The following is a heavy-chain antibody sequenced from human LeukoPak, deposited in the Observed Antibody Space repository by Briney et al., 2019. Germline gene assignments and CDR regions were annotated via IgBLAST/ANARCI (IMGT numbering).Heavy chain of an antibody. Sequence: VASVKVSCKASGGTFSRYAISWVRQDPGQGLEWMGGIIPIFGTANYAQKFQGRVTITTDESTSTAYMELSSLRSEDTAVYYCARDRYPQQLVHWFDPWGQGTLVTVSS. V-gene: IGHV1-69*05. D-gene: IGHD6-13*01. CDR2: IIPIFGTA. J-gene: IGHJ5*02. CDR3: ARDRYPQQLVHWFDP. CDR1: GGTFSRYA.